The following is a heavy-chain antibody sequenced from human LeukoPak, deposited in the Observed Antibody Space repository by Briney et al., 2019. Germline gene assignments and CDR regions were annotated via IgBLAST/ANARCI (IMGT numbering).Heavy chain of an antibody. V-gene: IGHV1-18*01. CDR2: ISAYNGNT. CDR1: GYTFINYG. CDR3: ARAWNIVVVTAQYFDL. J-gene: IGHJ2*01. D-gene: IGHD2-21*02. Sequence: ASVKVSCKASGYTFINYGISWVRQAPGQGLEWMGWISAYNGNTNYAQTLQGRVTMTTDTSTSTAYMELRSLRFDDTALYFCARAWNIVVVTAQYFDLWGRGTLVTVSS.